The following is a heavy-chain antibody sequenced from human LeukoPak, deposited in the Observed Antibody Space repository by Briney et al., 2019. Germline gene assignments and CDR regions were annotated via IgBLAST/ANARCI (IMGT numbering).Heavy chain of an antibody. D-gene: IGHD3-10*01. CDR3: ARDHELLWFGESGPFGY. Sequence: GGSLRLSCAASGFTFSSYWMSWVRQAPGKGLEWVANIKQDGSEKYYVDSVKGRFTISRDNAKNSLYLQMNSLRAEDTAVYYCARDHELLWFGESGPFGYWGQGTLVTVSS. CDR1: GFTFSSYW. J-gene: IGHJ4*02. CDR2: IKQDGSEK. V-gene: IGHV3-7*01.